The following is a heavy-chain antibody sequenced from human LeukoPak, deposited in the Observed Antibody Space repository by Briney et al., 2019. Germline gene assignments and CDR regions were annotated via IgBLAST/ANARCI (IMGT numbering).Heavy chain of an antibody. CDR2: ISTSSNTI. V-gene: IGHV3-48*02. D-gene: IGHD3-22*01. CDR3: ARDRGTSGYLP. J-gene: IGHJ5*02. CDR1: GFTFSSYS. Sequence: PGGSLRLSCAASGFTFSSYSMNWVRQAPGKGLEWVSYISTSSNTIHYADSVKGRFTISRDNAKNSLYLQMSSLRDEDTAVYYCARDRGTSGYLPWGQGTLVTVFS.